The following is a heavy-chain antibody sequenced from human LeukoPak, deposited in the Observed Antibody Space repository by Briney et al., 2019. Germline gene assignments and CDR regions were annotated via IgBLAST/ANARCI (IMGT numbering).Heavy chain of an antibody. D-gene: IGHD3-3*01. CDR3: ARLRVVFDAFDI. V-gene: IGHV1-69*13. Sequence: SVKVSCKASGSTFSSYAISWVRQAPGQGLEWMGGIIPMFGTANYAQKFQGRVTITADESTSTTYMELRSLRSDDTAVYYCARLRVVFDAFDIWGQGTMVTVSS. J-gene: IGHJ3*02. CDR2: IIPMFGTA. CDR1: GSTFSSYA.